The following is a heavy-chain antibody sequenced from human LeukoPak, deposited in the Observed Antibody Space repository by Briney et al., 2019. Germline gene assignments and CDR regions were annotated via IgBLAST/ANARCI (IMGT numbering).Heavy chain of an antibody. D-gene: IGHD2-21*01. CDR3: TSVGGPYCGGDC. V-gene: IGHV3-73*01. CDR1: GFTFSGSA. CDR2: IRSKANSYAT. J-gene: IGHJ4*02. Sequence: GGSLRLSCAASGFTFSGSAMHWVRQASGKGLEWVGRIRSKANSYATAYAASVKGRFTISRDDSKNTAYLQMNSLKTEDTAVYYCTSVGGPYCGGDCWGQGTLVTVSS.